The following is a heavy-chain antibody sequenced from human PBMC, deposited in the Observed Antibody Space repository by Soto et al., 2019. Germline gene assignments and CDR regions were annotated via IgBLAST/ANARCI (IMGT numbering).Heavy chain of an antibody. Sequence: GGSLRLSCAASGFTFSSYSMNWVRQAPGKGLEWVSYISSSSSTIYYADSVKGRFTISRDNAKNSLYLQMNSLRAEDTAVYYWAGGHYGSSSSTGSKHIDYWGQGTLVTVSS. D-gene: IGHD6-6*01. CDR1: GFTFSSYS. J-gene: IGHJ4*02. CDR2: ISSSSSTI. CDR3: AGGHYGSSSSTGSKHIDY. V-gene: IGHV3-48*01.